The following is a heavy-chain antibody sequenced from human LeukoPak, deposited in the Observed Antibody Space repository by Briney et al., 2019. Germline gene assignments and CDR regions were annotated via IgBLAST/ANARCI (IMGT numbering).Heavy chain of an antibody. D-gene: IGHD4-11*01. Sequence: GGSLRLSCAASGFTVSSFAMSWVRQAPGKGLEWVSTFKTKYHQVYYAESVRGRFTISTDNSRNTVFLQMNSLRADDTALYYCARSVPDYTRFDYWGQGALVTVSS. CDR1: GFTVSSFA. CDR2: FKTKYHQV. V-gene: IGHV3-23*05. J-gene: IGHJ4*02. CDR3: ARSVPDYTRFDY.